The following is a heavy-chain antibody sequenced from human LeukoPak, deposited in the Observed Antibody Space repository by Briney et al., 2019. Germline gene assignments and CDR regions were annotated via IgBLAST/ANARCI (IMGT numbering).Heavy chain of an antibody. D-gene: IGHD6-19*01. CDR1: GYIFISYD. CDR2: MHSNSGNT. CDR3: ARALGPNSSGWYRDAFDI. J-gene: IGHJ3*02. V-gene: IGHV1-8*03. Sequence: PEASVRLSCAASGYIFISYDMNWVRQAPGRGLEWVGWMHSNSGNTGYAQTFQGRVTITRNTSISTAYMEMSSLRYEDTAVYYCARALGPNSSGWYRDAFDIWGQGTMVTVSS.